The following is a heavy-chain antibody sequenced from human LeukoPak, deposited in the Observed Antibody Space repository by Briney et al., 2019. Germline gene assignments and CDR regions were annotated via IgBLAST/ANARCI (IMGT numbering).Heavy chain of an antibody. CDR3: ARGGMSGPPFDY. V-gene: IGHV1-69*06. Sequence: SVKVSCKASGGTFSSYAISWVRQAPGQGLEWMGRIIPIFGTANYAQKFQGRVTITADKSTSTAYMELSSLRSEDTAVYYCARGGMSGPPFDYWGQGTLVTASS. CDR2: IIPIFGTA. D-gene: IGHD3-3*01. CDR1: GGTFSSYA. J-gene: IGHJ4*02.